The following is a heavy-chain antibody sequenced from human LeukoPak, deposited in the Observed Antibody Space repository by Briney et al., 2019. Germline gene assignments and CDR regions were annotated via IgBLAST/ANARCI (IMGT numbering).Heavy chain of an antibody. D-gene: IGHD3-10*01. J-gene: IGHJ6*02. V-gene: IGHV1-2*02. CDR3: AREYYYGLGSYYGIDV. CDR1: GYTFTGYY. CDR2: INPNSGGT. Sequence: GASVKVSCKASGYTFTGYYMHWVRQAPGQGLEWMGWINPNSGGTNHAQKFQGRVTMTRDTSISTAYMELSRLRSDDTAVYYCAREYYYGLGSYYGIDVWGQGTTVTVSS.